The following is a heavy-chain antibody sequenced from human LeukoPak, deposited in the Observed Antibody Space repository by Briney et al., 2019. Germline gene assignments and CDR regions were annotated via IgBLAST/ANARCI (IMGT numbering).Heavy chain of an antibody. V-gene: IGHV3-33*06. Sequence: GGSLRLSCAASGFTFTSYGMHWVRQAPGKGLEWVAVIWSDGTNKYYADSVKGRFAISRDDSKNEVYLQMNSLRVEDTAVYYCAKDIERGFDYTNSLDYWGQGTLVTVSS. CDR3: AKDIERGFDYTNSLDY. J-gene: IGHJ4*02. D-gene: IGHD4-11*01. CDR1: GFTFTSYG. CDR2: IWSDGTNK.